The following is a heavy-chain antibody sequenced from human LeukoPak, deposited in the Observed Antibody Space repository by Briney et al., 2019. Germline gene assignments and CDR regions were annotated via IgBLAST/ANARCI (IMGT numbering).Heavy chain of an antibody. CDR2: ITSSSSTI. CDR3: VRVQGLRF. V-gene: IGHV3-48*04. CDR1: GFSFRSYS. J-gene: IGHJ4*02. D-gene: IGHD3-3*01. Sequence: GGSLRLSCAASGFSFRSYSMNWVRQAPGKGLEWVSYITSSSSTIYYADSLRGRFTISRDNAKNSLYLQMISLGAEDTAVYYCVRVQGLRFWGQGTLVTVSS.